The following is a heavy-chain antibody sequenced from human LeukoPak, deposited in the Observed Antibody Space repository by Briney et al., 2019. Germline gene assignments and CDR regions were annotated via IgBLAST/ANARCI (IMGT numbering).Heavy chain of an antibody. CDR3: ARDGVPKGSSLLDY. CDR1: GFTFSSYG. D-gene: IGHD3-16*01. V-gene: IGHV3-33*01. Sequence: SGGSLRLSCAASGFTFSSYGMHWVRQAPGKGLEWVAVIWYDGSNKYYADSVKGRFTISRDNSKNTLYLQMNSLRAEDTAVYYCARDGVPKGSSLLDYWGQGTLVTVSS. CDR2: IWYDGSNK. J-gene: IGHJ4*02.